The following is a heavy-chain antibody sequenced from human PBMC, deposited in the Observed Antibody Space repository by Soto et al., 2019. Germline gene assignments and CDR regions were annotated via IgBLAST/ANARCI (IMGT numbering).Heavy chain of an antibody. D-gene: IGHD3-22*01. CDR3: AKSHDTSAYYLSIDS. CDR2: IVVGSGNT. V-gene: IGHV1-58*01. CDR1: GFTFTSSA. Sequence: GASVKVSCKASGFTFTSSAVQWVRQARGQRLEWIGWIVVGSGNTNYAQKFQERVTITRDMSTSTAYMELSSLRSDDTAVYYCAKSHDTSAYYLSIDSWGQGTQVTVSS. J-gene: IGHJ4*02.